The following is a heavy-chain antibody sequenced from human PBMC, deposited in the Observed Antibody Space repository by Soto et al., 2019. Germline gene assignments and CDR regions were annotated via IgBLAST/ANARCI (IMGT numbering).Heavy chain of an antibody. J-gene: IGHJ4*02. CDR1: GFTFSSYA. CDR3: ARGDYDSSGYRNPY. V-gene: IGHV3-30-3*01. Sequence: QVQLVESGGGVVQPGRSLRLSCAASGFTFSSYAMHWVRQAPGKGLEWVAVISYDGSNKYYADSVKGRFTISRDNSKNTLYLQMNSLRAEDTAVYYCARGDYDSSGYRNPYWGQGTLVTVSS. D-gene: IGHD3-22*01. CDR2: ISYDGSNK.